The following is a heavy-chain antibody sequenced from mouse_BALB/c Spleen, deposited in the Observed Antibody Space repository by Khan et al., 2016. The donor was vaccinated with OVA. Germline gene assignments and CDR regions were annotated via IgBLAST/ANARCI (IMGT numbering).Heavy chain of an antibody. J-gene: IGHJ3*01. CDR1: GYIFTDYY. Sequence: QVQLQQSGAELARPGASVKLSCKASGYIFTDYYINWVKQRTGQGLEWIGEISPGSDDTYYNEKFKGKATLTADKSSSTAYMQLSSLTSEDSADYYCARRNYFGYTFAYWGQGTLVTVSA. CDR2: ISPGSDDT. CDR3: ARRNYFGYTFAY. V-gene: IGHV1-77*01. D-gene: IGHD1-2*01.